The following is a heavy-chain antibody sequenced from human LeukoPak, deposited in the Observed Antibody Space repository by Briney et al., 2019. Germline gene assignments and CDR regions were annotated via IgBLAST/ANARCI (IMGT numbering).Heavy chain of an antibody. D-gene: IGHD4-17*01. CDR2: IHYSGST. V-gene: IGHV4-59*08. Sequence: SETLSLTCTVSGGSINSYYWSWIRQPPGKGLEWIGYIHYSGSTNYNPSLQSRVTISVGTSKNQFSLKLSSVPAADTALYYCAQSNLGDYSPTFFAPWGEGALVTVSS. CDR1: GGSINSYY. J-gene: IGHJ5*02. CDR3: AQSNLGDYSPTFFAP.